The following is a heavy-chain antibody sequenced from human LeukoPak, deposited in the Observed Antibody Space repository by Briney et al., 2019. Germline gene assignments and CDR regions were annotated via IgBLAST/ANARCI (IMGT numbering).Heavy chain of an antibody. CDR1: GFTFSSYA. D-gene: IGHD6-19*01. CDR2: ISGSGGST. J-gene: IGHJ5*02. V-gene: IGHV3-23*01. Sequence: GGSLRLSCAASGFTFSSYAMSWVRQAPGKGLEWVSAISGSGGSTYYVDSVKGRFTISRDNSKNTLYLQMNSLRAEDTAVYYCAKGDPLPGSQWRPRRFDPWGQGTLVTVSS. CDR3: AKGDPLPGSQWRPRRFDP.